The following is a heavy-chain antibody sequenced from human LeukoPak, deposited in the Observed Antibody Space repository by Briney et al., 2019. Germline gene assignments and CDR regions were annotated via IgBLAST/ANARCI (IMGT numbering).Heavy chain of an antibody. Sequence: GGSLRLSCAASGFTFSSYEMDWVRQAPGKGLEWVSYISSSGSTIYYADSVKGRFTISRDNAKNPLYLQMNSLRAEDTAVYYCARDEAYSYGHDAFDIGGQGTMVTVSS. V-gene: IGHV3-48*03. J-gene: IGHJ3*02. CDR2: ISSSGSTI. D-gene: IGHD5-18*01. CDR3: ARDEAYSYGHDAFDI. CDR1: GFTFSSYE.